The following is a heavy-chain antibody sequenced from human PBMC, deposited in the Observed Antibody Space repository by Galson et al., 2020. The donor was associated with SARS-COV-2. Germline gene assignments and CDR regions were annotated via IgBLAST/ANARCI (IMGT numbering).Heavy chain of an antibody. CDR1: GFTFDDYA. Sequence: GGSLRLSCAASGFTFDDYAMHWVRQAPGKGLEWVSGISWNSGSIGYADSVKGRFTISRDNAKNSLYLQMNSLRAEDTALYYCAKGGSGSYYGSCDYWGQGTLVTVSS. J-gene: IGHJ4*02. CDR2: ISWNSGSI. CDR3: AKGGSGSYYGSCDY. D-gene: IGHD3-10*01. V-gene: IGHV3-9*01.